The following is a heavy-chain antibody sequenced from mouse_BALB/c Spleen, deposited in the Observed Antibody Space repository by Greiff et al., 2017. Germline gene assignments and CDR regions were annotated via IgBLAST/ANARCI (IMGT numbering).Heavy chain of an antibody. CDR3: AREGYYGSSYRNYYAMDY. CDR2: INPSNGRT. V-gene: IGHV1S81*02. CDR1: GYTFTSYW. D-gene: IGHD1-1*01. Sequence: VQLQQPGAELVKPGASVKLSCKASGYTFTSYWMHWVKQRPGQGLEWIGEINPSNGRTNYNEKFKSKATLTVDKSSSTAYMQLSSLTSEDSAVYYCAREGYYGSSYRNYYAMDYWGQGTSVTVSS. J-gene: IGHJ4*01.